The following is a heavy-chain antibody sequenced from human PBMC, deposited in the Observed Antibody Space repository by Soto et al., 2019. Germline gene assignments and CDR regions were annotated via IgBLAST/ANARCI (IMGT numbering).Heavy chain of an antibody. V-gene: IGHV4-59*01. CDR2: ISYSGST. D-gene: IGHD3-10*01. Sequence: PSETLSLTCSVSGASITTYYWSWIRQPPGKGLEWIGSISYSGSTKYNPSLESRVMISLDTSKNQFSLRLTSVTAADTALYYCARDGDSSGLFDHWGQGALVTVSS. CDR1: GASITTYY. J-gene: IGHJ5*02. CDR3: ARDGDSSGLFDH.